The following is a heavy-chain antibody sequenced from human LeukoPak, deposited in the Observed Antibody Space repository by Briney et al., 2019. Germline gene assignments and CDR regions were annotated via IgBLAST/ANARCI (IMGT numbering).Heavy chain of an antibody. CDR3: ARHNWNDD. Sequence: GEALQSSSKGSGYRLTSYWISWVRQLPGKGLEWMGRIDPSDSYTNYSPSFQGHVTISADKSISTAYLQWTSLQASDTAMYYCARHNWNDDWGEGTLVTVSS. CDR2: IDPSDSYT. V-gene: IGHV5-10-1*01. J-gene: IGHJ5*02. CDR1: GYRLTSYW.